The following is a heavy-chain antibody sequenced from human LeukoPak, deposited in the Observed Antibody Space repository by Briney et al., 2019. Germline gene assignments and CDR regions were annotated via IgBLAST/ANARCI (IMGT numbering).Heavy chain of an antibody. D-gene: IGHD3-10*01. J-gene: IGHJ4*02. CDR2: IHRGGNT. CDR1: GFTVSGNY. CDR3: ARDPGYGLGVDYGDY. Sequence: PGGSLRLSCAASGFTVSGNYMSWVRQAPGKGLEWLSVIHRGGNTYYADSVKGRFTISRDSSKNTVFLQMDSLRAEDTAVYHCARDPGYGLGVDYGDYWGQGTLVTVSS. V-gene: IGHV3-66*01.